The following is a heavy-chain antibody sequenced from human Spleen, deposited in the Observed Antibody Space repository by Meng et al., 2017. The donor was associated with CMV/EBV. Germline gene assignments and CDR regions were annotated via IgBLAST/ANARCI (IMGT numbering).Heavy chain of an antibody. Sequence: GQLWESGGGLVQPGGSLRLSCAASGFTFSSYAMSWVRQAPGKGLEWVSAISGSGGSTYYADSVKGRFTISRDNSKNTLYLQMNSLRAEDTAVYYCAKGSLKYSGSYYRWGQGTLVTVAS. J-gene: IGHJ4*02. D-gene: IGHD1-26*01. CDR1: GFTFSSYA. CDR2: ISGSGGST. V-gene: IGHV3-23*01. CDR3: AKGSLKYSGSYYR.